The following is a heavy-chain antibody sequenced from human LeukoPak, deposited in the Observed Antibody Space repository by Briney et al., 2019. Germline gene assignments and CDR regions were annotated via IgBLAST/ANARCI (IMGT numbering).Heavy chain of an antibody. J-gene: IGHJ3*02. CDR2: ISYDGSNK. CDR3: ARAPGELLYNSGWYAGSSAFDI. D-gene: IGHD6-19*01. V-gene: IGHV3-30-3*01. Sequence: GGSLRLSCAASGFTFNNYDMHWVRQAPGKGLEWVAVISYDGSNKYYADSVKGRFTVSRDNSKNTLYLQMNSLRAEDTAVYYCARAPGELLYNSGWYAGSSAFDIWGQGTMVTVSS. CDR1: GFTFNNYD.